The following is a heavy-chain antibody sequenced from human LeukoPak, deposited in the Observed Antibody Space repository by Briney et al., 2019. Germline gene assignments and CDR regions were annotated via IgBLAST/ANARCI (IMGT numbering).Heavy chain of an antibody. D-gene: IGHD4-17*01. CDR1: GFTFSVYY. Sequence: GGSLRLSRAFSGFTFSVYYMSWIRQAPGKGLEGVSYISSSGSTIYYADSVKGRFTISRDNAKSSLYLQMNSLRAEDTAVYYCARDANGDYGYWFDPWGQGTLVTVSS. V-gene: IGHV3-11*04. CDR2: ISSSGSTI. CDR3: ARDANGDYGYWFDP. J-gene: IGHJ5*02.